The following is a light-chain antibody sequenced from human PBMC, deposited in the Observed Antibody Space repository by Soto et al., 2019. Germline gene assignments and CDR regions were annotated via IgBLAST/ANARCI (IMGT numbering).Light chain of an antibody. Sequence: EIVMTQSPATLSVSPGERATLSCRASQSLNGNVAWYQQKPGQAPRLLIYRASTRATGVPGRFSASGSGTDFTLTISSLQSEDSAVYYCQQRSVWPWTFGQGTKVEIK. CDR1: QSLNGN. CDR2: RAS. J-gene: IGKJ1*01. V-gene: IGKV3-15*01. CDR3: QQRSVWPWT.